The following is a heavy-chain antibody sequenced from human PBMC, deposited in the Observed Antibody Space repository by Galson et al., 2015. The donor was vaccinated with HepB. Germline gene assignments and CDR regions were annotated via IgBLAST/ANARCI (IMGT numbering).Heavy chain of an antibody. CDR1: GYTLTELS. J-gene: IGHJ4*02. V-gene: IGHV1-24*01. CDR3: ATVSGFDIVATIPTV. D-gene: IGHD5-12*01. CDR2: FDPEDGET. Sequence: SVKVSCKVSGYTLTELSMHWVRQAPGKGLEWMGGFDPEDGETIYAQKFQGRVTMTEDTSTDTAYMELSSPRSEDTAVYYCATVSGFDIVATIPTVWGQGTLVTVSS.